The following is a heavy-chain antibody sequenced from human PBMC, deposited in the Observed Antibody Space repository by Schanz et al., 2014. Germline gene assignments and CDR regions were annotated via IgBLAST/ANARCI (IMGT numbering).Heavy chain of an antibody. CDR1: TSIFNHAW. J-gene: IGHJ3*02. CDR3: ARKMKLGVYGGKGHDSLDI. Sequence: EVQLVESGGGLVKPGGSLRLSCAASTSIFNHAWMSWVRQAPGKGLEWVSRIKSDGSSTSYADSVKGRFTISRDNAKNTLYLQMNSLRAEDTAVYYCARKMKLGVYGGKGHDSLDIWGQGTMVTVSS. CDR2: IKSDGSST. D-gene: IGHD4-17*01. V-gene: IGHV3-74*02.